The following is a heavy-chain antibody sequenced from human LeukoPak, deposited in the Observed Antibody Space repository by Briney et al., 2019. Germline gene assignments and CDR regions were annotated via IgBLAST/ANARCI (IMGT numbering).Heavy chain of an antibody. V-gene: IGHV4-59*11. Sequence: SETLSLTCTVTGVSISGHYWGWIRQPPGKGLEWIGYIYYSGSTNCNPSLKSRVTMSVDTSKKQFSLRLSSVTAADTAVYYCAGGRGWLIDYWGQGTLVTVSS. CDR2: IYYSGST. J-gene: IGHJ4*02. CDR1: GVSISGHY. CDR3: AGGRGWLIDY. D-gene: IGHD3-16*01.